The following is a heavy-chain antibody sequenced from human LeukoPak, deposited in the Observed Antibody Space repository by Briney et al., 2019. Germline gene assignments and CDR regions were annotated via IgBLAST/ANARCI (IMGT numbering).Heavy chain of an antibody. J-gene: IGHJ3*02. Sequence: SSETLSLTCTVSGGSISSGSYYWSWIRQPAGKGLEWIGRIYTSGSTNYNPSLKSRVTISVDTSKNQFSLKLSSVTAADTAVYYCARGGGSYEIADAFDIWGQGTMVTVSS. CDR3: ARGGGSYEIADAFDI. D-gene: IGHD1-26*01. CDR1: GGSISSGSYY. V-gene: IGHV4-61*02. CDR2: IYTSGST.